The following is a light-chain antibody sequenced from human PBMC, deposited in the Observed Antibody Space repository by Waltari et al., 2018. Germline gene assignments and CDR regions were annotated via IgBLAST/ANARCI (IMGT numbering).Light chain of an antibody. CDR3: QQSHSTPIT. Sequence: DIQMTQSPSSLSASVRDRVTITCRASQRISSNLNWYQQKPGKAPNLLIYAASSLQSGVPSRFSGSGFGTDFTLSIRNLQPEDFATYYCQQSHSTPITFGQGTRLEIK. CDR2: AAS. V-gene: IGKV1-39*01. J-gene: IGKJ5*01. CDR1: QRISSN.